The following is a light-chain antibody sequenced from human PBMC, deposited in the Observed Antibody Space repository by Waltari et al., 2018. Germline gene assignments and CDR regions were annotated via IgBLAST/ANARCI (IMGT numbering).Light chain of an antibody. CDR1: QGLRNW. J-gene: IGKJ4*01. CDR2: GAT. V-gene: IGKV1-12*01. CDR3: QQANTFPLT. Sequence: DIQLTQSPSSVSPSVVDRVTITCRASQGLRNWLAWYQQTPGKAPKLLIFGATTLQSGVPSRFSGSGSGTDFTLTISSLQPEDFATYYCQQANTFPLTFGGGTKVEIK.